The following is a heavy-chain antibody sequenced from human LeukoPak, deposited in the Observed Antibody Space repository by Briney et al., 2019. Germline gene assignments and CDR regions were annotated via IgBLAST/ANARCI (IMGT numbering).Heavy chain of an antibody. J-gene: IGHJ4*02. CDR1: GFTFSSHD. CDR2: IGVAANT. D-gene: IGHD1-26*01. V-gene: IGHV3-13*01. Sequence: PGGSLRLSCAASGFTFSSHDMHWVRQATGKGLEWVSAIGVAANTFYSGSVKGRFTISRENAKNSLYLLMSSLRAEDTAVYYCARQNTSHGNFDHWGQGTLVTVSS. CDR3: ARQNTSHGNFDH.